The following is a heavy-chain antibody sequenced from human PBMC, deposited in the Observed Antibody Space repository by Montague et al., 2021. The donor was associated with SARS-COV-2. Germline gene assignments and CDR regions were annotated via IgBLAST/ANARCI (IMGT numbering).Heavy chain of an antibody. CDR1: GASINSNRHF. CDR2: IFSSGST. Sequence: SETLSLTCTVSGASINSNRHFWGWIRQPPGKGLEWIGSIFSSGSTYYNPSLKTRVSISVDTSGNRFSLKRTSVTATDTAMYFCARTESYDSSGFLYDPFDVWGQGTMVTVSS. J-gene: IGHJ3*01. CDR3: ARTESYDSSGFLYDPFDV. V-gene: IGHV4-39*02. D-gene: IGHD3-22*01.